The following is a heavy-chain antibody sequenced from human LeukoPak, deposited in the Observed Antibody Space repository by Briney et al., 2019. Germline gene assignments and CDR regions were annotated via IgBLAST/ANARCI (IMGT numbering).Heavy chain of an antibody. CDR1: GFTFSTYV. Sequence: GGSLRLSCAASGFTFSTYVMTSVRQAPGKGLEWVSEISGSGGTTYYADSVKGRFTISRDNSKNTVSLQMNSLRAEDTAVYYCAEENWALVYWGQGTLVTVSS. CDR2: ISGSGGTT. CDR3: AEENWALVY. V-gene: IGHV3-23*01. J-gene: IGHJ4*02. D-gene: IGHD7-27*01.